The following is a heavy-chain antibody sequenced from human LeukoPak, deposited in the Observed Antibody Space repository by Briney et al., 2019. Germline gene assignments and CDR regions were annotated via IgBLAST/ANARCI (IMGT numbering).Heavy chain of an antibody. CDR3: ASFIARYAFDI. D-gene: IGHD6-13*01. CDR2: IKQDGSEK. V-gene: IGHV3-7*01. Sequence: PGVSLRLSCAASGFTFSSYWMSWVRQAPGKGLEWVANIKQDGSEKYYVDSVKGRFTISRDNAKNSLYLQMNSLRAEDTAVYYCASFIARYAFDIWGQGTMVTVSS. J-gene: IGHJ3*02. CDR1: GFTFSSYW.